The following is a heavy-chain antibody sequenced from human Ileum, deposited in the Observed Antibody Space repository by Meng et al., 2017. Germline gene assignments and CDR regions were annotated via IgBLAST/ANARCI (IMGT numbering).Heavy chain of an antibody. Sequence: QLVQSWFGLRKPGASVRVSCKAPGYTFTSYAINWVRQAPGQGLEWMGWINTNTGNPTYAQGFTGRFVFSLDTSVSTAYLQISSLKAEDTAVYYCARGDSYGYVGIDYWGQGTLVTVSS. D-gene: IGHD5-18*01. CDR1: GYTFTSYA. V-gene: IGHV7-4-1*02. CDR2: INTNTGNP. CDR3: ARGDSYGYVGIDY. J-gene: IGHJ4*02.